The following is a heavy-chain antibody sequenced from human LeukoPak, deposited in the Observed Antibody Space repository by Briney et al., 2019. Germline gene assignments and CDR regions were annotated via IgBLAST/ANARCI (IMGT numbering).Heavy chain of an antibody. D-gene: IGHD2-2*01. CDR2: IYYSGST. CDR1: GGSISSYY. Sequence: SETLSLTCTVSGGSISSYYWSWIRQPPGKGLEWIGYIYYSGSTNYNPSLKSRVTISVDTPKNQFSLKLSSVTAADTAVYYCARAHPGSSTSCPYDYWGQGTLVTVSS. CDR3: ARAHPGSSTSCPYDY. J-gene: IGHJ4*02. V-gene: IGHV4-59*01.